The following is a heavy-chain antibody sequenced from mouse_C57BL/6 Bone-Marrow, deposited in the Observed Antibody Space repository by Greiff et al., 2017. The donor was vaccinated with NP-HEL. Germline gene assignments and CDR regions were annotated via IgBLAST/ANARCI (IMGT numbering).Heavy chain of an antibody. CDR3: AFTTVVAKGYFDV. V-gene: IGHV1-55*01. CDR2: IYPGSGST. D-gene: IGHD1-1*01. Sequence: QVQLQQPGAELVKPGASVKMSCKASGYTFTSYWITWVKQRPGQGLEWIGDIYPGSGSTNYNEKFTSKATLTVDTSSSTAYMQLSSLTSEDSAVYYCAFTTVVAKGYFDVWGTGTTVTVSS. CDR1: GYTFTSYW. J-gene: IGHJ1*03.